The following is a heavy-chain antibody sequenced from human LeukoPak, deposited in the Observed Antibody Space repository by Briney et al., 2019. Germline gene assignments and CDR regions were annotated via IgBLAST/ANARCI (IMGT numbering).Heavy chain of an antibody. V-gene: IGHV1-18*01. D-gene: IGHD6-19*01. CDR1: GYSENFYG. CDR2: ISAYNGNT. Sequence: ASVKVSCKTSGYSENFYGITWVRQVAGQGLEWMGWISAYNGNTNYAQKLQGRVTMTTDTSTSTAYMELKSLRSDDTAVYYCARDYKVAVAHLDYWGQGTLVTVSS. J-gene: IGHJ4*02. CDR3: ARDYKVAVAHLDY.